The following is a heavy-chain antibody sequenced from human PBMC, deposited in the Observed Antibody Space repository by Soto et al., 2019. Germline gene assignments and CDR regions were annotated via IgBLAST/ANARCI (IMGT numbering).Heavy chain of an antibody. CDR3: ARDRFAARFFAL. V-gene: IGHV3-11*01. J-gene: IGHJ3*01. CDR1: GFIFSEYY. D-gene: IGHD3-3*01. Sequence: PGGSLRLSCAASGFIFSEYYMGWIRQAPGKGLEWISYISISGSDIYYADSVKGRFTISRDNAKNSLYLQMSSLRAEDTALYYCARDRFAARFFALWGHGTMVTVSS. CDR2: ISISGSDI.